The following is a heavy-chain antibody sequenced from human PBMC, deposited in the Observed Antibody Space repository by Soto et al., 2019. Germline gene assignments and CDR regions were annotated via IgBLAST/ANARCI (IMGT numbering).Heavy chain of an antibody. CDR3: ASGYSSSWTELYY. D-gene: IGHD6-13*01. CDR1: GYSFTSYW. V-gene: IGHV5-51*01. CDR2: IYPGDSDT. Sequence: GEALKISCKGSGYSFTSYWIGWVRQMPGKGLEWMGIIYPGDSDTRYSPSFQGQVTISADKSISTAYLQWSSLKASDTAMYYCASGYSSSWTELYYWGQGTLVTVSS. J-gene: IGHJ4*02.